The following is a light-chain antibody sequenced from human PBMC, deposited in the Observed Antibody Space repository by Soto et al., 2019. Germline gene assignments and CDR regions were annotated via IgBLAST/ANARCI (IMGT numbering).Light chain of an antibody. CDR3: QQANSYPIT. Sequence: DIQMTQSPSSVSASVGARVTITCRASQDISSWLAWYQQKPGKAPQLLTYSASSLHSGVPSRFSGSGSGTDFTLTISSVQPENSATYYGQQANSYPITFGQGTRLDIK. J-gene: IGKJ5*01. CDR1: QDISSW. CDR2: SAS. V-gene: IGKV1-12*01.